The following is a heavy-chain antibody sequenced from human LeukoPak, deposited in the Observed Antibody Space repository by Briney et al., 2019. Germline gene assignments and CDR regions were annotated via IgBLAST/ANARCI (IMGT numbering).Heavy chain of an antibody. V-gene: IGHV1-46*01. CDR2: INPSGGGT. CDR1: GYTFSNYY. CDR3: ARDKRGQGWLQLQSFQH. J-gene: IGHJ1*01. D-gene: IGHD5-24*01. Sequence: ASVKVSCKASGYTFSNYYMHWVRQAPGQGLEWMGAINPSGGGTNYAQKFQGRVTMTRDTSTSTVYIELAGLRSEDTAVYFCARDKRGQGWLQLQSFQHWGQGTLVTVSS.